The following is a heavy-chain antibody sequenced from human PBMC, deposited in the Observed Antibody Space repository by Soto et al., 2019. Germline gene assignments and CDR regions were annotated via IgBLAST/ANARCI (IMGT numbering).Heavy chain of an antibody. J-gene: IGHJ4*02. CDR1: GGSISSYY. CDR3: ARVFEVDYYGSGRVNFDY. V-gene: IGHV4-59*01. D-gene: IGHD3-10*01. CDR2: IYYSGST. Sequence: QVQLQESGPGLVKPSETLSLTCTVSGGSISSYYWSWIRQPPGKGLEWIGYIYYSGSTNYNPSLKSGVTISVDTSKHQFSLKLSSVTAADTAVYYCARVFEVDYYGSGRVNFDYLGQGTLVTVSS.